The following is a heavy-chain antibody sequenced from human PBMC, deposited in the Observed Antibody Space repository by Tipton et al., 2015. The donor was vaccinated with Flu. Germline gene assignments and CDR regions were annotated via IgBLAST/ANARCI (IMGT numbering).Heavy chain of an antibody. CDR1: GGSVSSGSYY. Sequence: TLSLTCTVSGGSVSSGSYYWSWIRQPPGKGLEWIGYIYYSGSTNYNPSLKSRVTISVDTSTNQFSLKLSSVTAADTAVYYCARDRPARVSSGWYRAFDIWGQGTMVTVSS. J-gene: IGHJ3*02. CDR3: ARDRPARVSSGWYRAFDI. D-gene: IGHD6-19*01. V-gene: IGHV4-61*01. CDR2: IYYSGST.